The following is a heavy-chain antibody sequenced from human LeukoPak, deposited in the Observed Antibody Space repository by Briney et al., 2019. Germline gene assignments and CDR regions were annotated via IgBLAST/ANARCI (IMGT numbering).Heavy chain of an antibody. V-gene: IGHV4-59*01. CDR1: GGSISSYY. Sequence: SETLSLTCTVFGGSISSYYWSWIRQPPGKGLEWIGYIYYESPNYNPSLKSRVTISVDMSKKQFFLKLTSVTAADTAVYYCARGGSYDSSGYDAFDLWGQGTVVTVSS. CDR2: IYYESP. CDR3: ARGGSYDSSGYDAFDL. D-gene: IGHD3-22*01. J-gene: IGHJ3*01.